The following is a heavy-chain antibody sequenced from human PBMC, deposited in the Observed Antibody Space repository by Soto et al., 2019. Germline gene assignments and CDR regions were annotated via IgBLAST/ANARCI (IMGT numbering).Heavy chain of an antibody. Sequence: GGSLRLSCAASGFTFSSYWMHWVRQAPGKGLVWVSRINSDGSSTSYADSVKGRFTISRDNAKNTLYLQMNGLRGEDTAVYHCAKGLVGYVFGVQDYHSGMDVWGQGTTVTVSS. D-gene: IGHD2-8*02. CDR2: INSDGSST. V-gene: IGHV3-74*01. J-gene: IGHJ6*01. CDR1: GFTFSSYW. CDR3: AKGLVGYVFGVQDYHSGMDV.